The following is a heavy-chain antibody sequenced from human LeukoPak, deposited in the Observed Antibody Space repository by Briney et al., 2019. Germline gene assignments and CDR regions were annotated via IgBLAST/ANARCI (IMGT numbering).Heavy chain of an antibody. J-gene: IGHJ4*02. CDR2: ISRSATDT. CDR1: GFTFSNYD. CDR3: ALGLVTDY. D-gene: IGHD3-9*01. V-gene: IGHV3-23*01. Sequence: GGSLRLSCAASGFTFSNYDMSWVRQAPGKGLEWVSAISRSATDTYYADSVKGRFTISRDNSKNTLYLQMNSLRVEDTAVYYCALGLVTDYWGQGTLVTVSS.